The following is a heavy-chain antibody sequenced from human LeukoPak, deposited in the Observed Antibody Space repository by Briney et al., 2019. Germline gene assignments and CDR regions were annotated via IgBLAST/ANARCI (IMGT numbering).Heavy chain of an antibody. J-gene: IGHJ6*03. V-gene: IGHV4-39*01. Sequence: PSETLSLTCSVSGGSISNGSYYWGWIRQPPGKGLEWIGNMYYSGTTYYNPSLKSRVTISVDTSKNQFSLRLTSVTAADTAVYYCARLEVVPAALTYYYYYYMDVWGKGTTVTVSS. CDR1: GGSISNGSYY. D-gene: IGHD2-2*01. CDR3: ARLEVVPAALTYYYYYYMDV. CDR2: MYYSGTT.